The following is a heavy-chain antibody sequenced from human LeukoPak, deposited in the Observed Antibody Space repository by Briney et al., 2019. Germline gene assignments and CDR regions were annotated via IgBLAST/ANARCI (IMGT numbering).Heavy chain of an antibody. Sequence: SVKVSCKASGYTFTSYGISWVRQAPGQGLEWMGWISAYSGNTNYAQKLQGRVTMTTETSTSTAYMELESLRSDDTAVYYCAISQGSYYDTSGYLGGDYWGQGTLVTVSS. CDR3: AISQGSYYDTSGYLGGDY. V-gene: IGHV1-18*01. J-gene: IGHJ4*02. CDR2: ISAYSGNT. CDR1: GYTFTSYG. D-gene: IGHD3-22*01.